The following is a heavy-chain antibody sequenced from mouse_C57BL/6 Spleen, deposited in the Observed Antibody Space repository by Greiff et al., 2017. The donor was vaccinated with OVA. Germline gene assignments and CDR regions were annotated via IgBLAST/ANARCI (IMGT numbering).Heavy chain of an antibody. CDR1: GYTFTDYE. J-gene: IGHJ1*03. CDR3: TRSRYYGSRGYFDV. Sequence: QVHVKQSGAELVRPGASVTLSCKASGYTFTDYEMHWVKQTPVHGLEWIGAIDPETGGTAYNQKFKGKAILTADKSSSTAYMELRSLTSEDSAVYYCTRSRYYGSRGYFDVWGTGTTVTVSS. CDR2: IDPETGGT. D-gene: IGHD1-1*01. V-gene: IGHV1-15*01.